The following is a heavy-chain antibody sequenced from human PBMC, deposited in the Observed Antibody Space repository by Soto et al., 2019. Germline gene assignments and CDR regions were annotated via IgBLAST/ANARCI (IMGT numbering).Heavy chain of an antibody. Sequence: QVQLVQSGAEVNKPGTSVKVSCKASGYTFSSYGISWVRQAPGQGLEWMGWISVFNGNTNYAQKFQDRVTMTTDTSTSTAYMELRSLTSDDPALYFCARDIGARPGYFEFWGQGTLVTVSS. CDR2: ISVFNGNT. V-gene: IGHV1-18*01. D-gene: IGHD6-6*01. CDR3: ARDIGARPGYFEF. CDR1: GYTFSSYG. J-gene: IGHJ4*02.